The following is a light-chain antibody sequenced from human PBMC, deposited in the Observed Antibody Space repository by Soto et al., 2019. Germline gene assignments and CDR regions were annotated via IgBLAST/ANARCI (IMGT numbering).Light chain of an antibody. V-gene: IGLV2-14*03. CDR2: DVI. Sequence: QSALTQPASVSGSPGQSITIACTGSSSDIGGYNFVSWYQQHPGKAPKLMIYDVIKRPSGVSSRFAGSKSGNTASLTISGLRAEDEAGYYCSSYTTTTTAVFGGGTKVTVL. CDR1: SSDIGGYNF. CDR3: SSYTTTTTAV. J-gene: IGLJ2*01.